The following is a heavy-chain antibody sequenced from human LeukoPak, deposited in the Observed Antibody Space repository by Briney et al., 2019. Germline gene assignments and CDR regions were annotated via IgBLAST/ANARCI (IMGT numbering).Heavy chain of an antibody. J-gene: IGHJ4*02. CDR2: IYHSGST. Sequence: PSETLSLTSAVSGGSISSSNWWSWVRQPPGKGLEWIGEIYHSGSTNYNPSLKSRVTISVDKSKNQFSLKLSSVTAADTAVYYCARAGVVIPNFDYWGQGTLVTVSS. CDR1: GGSISSSNW. V-gene: IGHV4-4*02. D-gene: IGHD3-22*01. CDR3: ARAGVVIPNFDY.